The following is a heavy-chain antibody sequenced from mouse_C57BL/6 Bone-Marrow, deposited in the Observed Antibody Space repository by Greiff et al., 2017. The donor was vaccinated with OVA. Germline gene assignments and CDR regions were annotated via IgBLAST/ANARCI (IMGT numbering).Heavy chain of an antibody. CDR1: GFTFSDYY. CDR2: ISNGGGST. Sequence: EVMLVESGGGLVQPGGSLKLSCAASGFTFSDYYMYWVRQTPEKRLEWVAYISNGGGSTYYPDTVKGRFTISRDNAKNTLYLQMSRLKSEDTAIYYCARHGYFDYWGQGTTLTVSS. V-gene: IGHV5-12*01. J-gene: IGHJ2*01. CDR3: ARHGYFDY.